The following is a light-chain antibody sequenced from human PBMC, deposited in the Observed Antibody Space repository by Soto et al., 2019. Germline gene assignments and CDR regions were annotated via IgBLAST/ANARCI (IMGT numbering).Light chain of an antibody. Sequence: EIVLTQSPATLSLSPGERATLSCRASQSVSSLLAWYQQKPGQAPRLLIYDASNRATGIPARFSGSGSGTDFTLTISSLEPEDFAVYYCQQRRNSPITFGQGTRLEIK. CDR3: QQRRNSPIT. CDR1: QSVSSL. J-gene: IGKJ5*01. V-gene: IGKV3-11*01. CDR2: DAS.